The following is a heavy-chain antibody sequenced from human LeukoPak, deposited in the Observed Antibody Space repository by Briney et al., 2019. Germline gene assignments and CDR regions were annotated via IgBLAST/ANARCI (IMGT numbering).Heavy chain of an antibody. CDR3: ARDRGYCSGGSCYVHYYYYMDV. V-gene: IGHV1-69*13. CDR2: IIPIFGTA. D-gene: IGHD2-15*01. Sequence: SVKVSCKASGGTFSSYAISWVRQAPGQGLEWMGGIIPIFGTASYAQKFQGRVTITADESTSTAYMELSSLRSEDTAVYYCARDRGYCSGGSCYVHYYYYMDVWGKGTTVTVSS. J-gene: IGHJ6*03. CDR1: GGTFSSYA.